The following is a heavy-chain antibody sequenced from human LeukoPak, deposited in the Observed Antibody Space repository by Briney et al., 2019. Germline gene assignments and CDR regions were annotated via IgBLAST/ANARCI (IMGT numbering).Heavy chain of an antibody. Sequence: GGSLRLSCAASGFTFSSYVMSWVRQTPGKGLEWVSGISGSGGSTYYVDSVKGRFTISRDNSKNTLYLQMNSLRAEDTAVYYCAKDRMGYCSSTSCSNAFDIWGQGTKVTVSS. CDR3: AKDRMGYCSSTSCSNAFDI. CDR2: ISGSGGST. D-gene: IGHD2-2*01. J-gene: IGHJ3*02. CDR1: GFTFSSYV. V-gene: IGHV3-23*01.